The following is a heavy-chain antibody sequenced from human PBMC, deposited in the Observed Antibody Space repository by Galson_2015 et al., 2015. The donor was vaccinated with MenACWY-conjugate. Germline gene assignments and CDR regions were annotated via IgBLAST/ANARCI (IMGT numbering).Heavy chain of an antibody. CDR2: IKSKTDGGTT. CDR3: TTSDSWYYYDSSGFYTLDY. J-gene: IGHJ4*02. Sequence: SLRLSCAASGFTFSNAWMSWVRQAPGKGLEWVGRIKSKTDGGTTDYAAPVKGRFTISRDDSKNTLYLQMNSLKTEDTAVYYCTTSDSWYYYDSSGFYTLDYWGQGTLVTVSS. D-gene: IGHD3-22*01. V-gene: IGHV3-15*01. CDR1: GFTFSNAW.